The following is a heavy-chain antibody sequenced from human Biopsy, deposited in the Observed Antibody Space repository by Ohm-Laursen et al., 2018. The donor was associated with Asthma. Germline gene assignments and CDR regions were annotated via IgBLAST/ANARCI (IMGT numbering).Heavy chain of an antibody. CDR1: GYSISSGGYY. CDR2: IYHRGNT. CDR3: ARDRAMISET. V-gene: IGHV4-30-4*08. J-gene: IGHJ5*02. D-gene: IGHD3-22*01. Sequence: TLSLTCSVSGYSISSGGYYWTWVRQRPGKGLEWIGNIYHRGNTKYNPSLKSRVSISLDTSKNQFSLRLTSVTAADTAVYYCARDRAMISETWGQGTLVTVSS.